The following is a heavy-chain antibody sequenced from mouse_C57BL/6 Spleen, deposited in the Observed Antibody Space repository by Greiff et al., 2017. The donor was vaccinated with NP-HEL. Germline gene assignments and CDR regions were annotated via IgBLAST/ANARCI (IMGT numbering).Heavy chain of an antibody. D-gene: IGHD2-3*01. V-gene: IGHV1-81*01. CDR3: ARSEDGYYYAMDY. CDR2: IYPRSANT. J-gene: IGHJ4*01. Sequence: VQLQQSGAELARPGASVKLSCKASGYTFTSYGISWVKQRTGQGLEWIGEIYPRSANTYYNEKFKGKATLTADKSSSTAYMELRSLTSEDSAVYFCARSEDGYYYAMDYWGQGTSVTVSS. CDR1: GYTFTSYG.